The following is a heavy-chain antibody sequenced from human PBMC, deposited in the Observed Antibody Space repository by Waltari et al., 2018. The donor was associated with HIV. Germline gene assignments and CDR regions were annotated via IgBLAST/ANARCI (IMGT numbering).Heavy chain of an antibody. J-gene: IGHJ4*02. CDR3: TSTGGGITDY. D-gene: IGHD2-15*01. CDR1: GFTLTNAW. V-gene: IGHV3-15*01. CDR2: IKSEDDGGTT. Sequence: EVQLVESGGGLVKPGESLRLSCAASGFTLTNAWMSWVRQAPGKGLEWVRRIKSEDDGGTTDYAAPVKGRFTISRDDSKNALYLQMNSLKTEDTALYYCTSTGGGITDYWGQGTLVTVSS.